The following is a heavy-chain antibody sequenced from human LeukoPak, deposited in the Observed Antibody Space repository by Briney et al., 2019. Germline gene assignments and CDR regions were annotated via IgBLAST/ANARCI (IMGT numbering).Heavy chain of an antibody. CDR3: ARDSSSLRSAYNWFDP. V-gene: IGHV1-69*01. CDR1: GGTFSSYA. Sequence: ASVKVSCKASGGTFSSYAISWVRQAPGQGLEWMGGIIPIFGTANYAQKFQGRVTITADESTSTAYMALSSLRSEDTAVYYCARDSSSLRSAYNWFDPWGQETLVTVSS. D-gene: IGHD6-6*01. J-gene: IGHJ5*02. CDR2: IIPIFGTA.